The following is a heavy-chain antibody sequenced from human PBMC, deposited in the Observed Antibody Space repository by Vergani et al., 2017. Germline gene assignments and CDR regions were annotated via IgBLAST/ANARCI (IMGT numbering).Heavy chain of an antibody. CDR1: GGSISSGGYY. D-gene: IGHD3-3*01. Sequence: QVQLQESGPGLVKPSQTLSLTCNVSGGSISSGGYYWSWIRQHQGKGLEGIGYINYSGSTYYNPSLKSRVTISVATFKKPFSLKLSSVTAADTAVYYCARVVPPTIFGVVINLGPGWFDPWSQGTLVTVSS. CDR3: ARVVPPTIFGVVINLGPGWFDP. J-gene: IGHJ5*02. V-gene: IGHV4-31*03. CDR2: INYSGST.